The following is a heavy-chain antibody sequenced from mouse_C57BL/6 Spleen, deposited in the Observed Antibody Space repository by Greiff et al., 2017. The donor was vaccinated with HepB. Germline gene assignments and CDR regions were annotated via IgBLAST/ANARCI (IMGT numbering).Heavy chain of an antibody. CDR2: ISDGGSYT. CDR3: ARKNYGSSFFDY. D-gene: IGHD1-1*01. J-gene: IGHJ3*01. V-gene: IGHV5-4*01. Sequence: DVQLVESGGGLVKPGGSLKLSCAASGFTFSSYAMSWVRPTPEKRLEWVATISDGGSYTYYPDNVKGRFTISRDNAKNHLYLQMSHLKSEDTAMYYCARKNYGSSFFDYWGQGTLVTVSA. CDR1: GFTFSSYA.